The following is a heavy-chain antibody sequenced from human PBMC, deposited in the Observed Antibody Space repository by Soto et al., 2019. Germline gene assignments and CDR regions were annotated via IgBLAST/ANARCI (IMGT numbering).Heavy chain of an antibody. CDR3: ARTSMQSRGYSHGHGGTDV. J-gene: IGHJ6*02. CDR1: GYSFTSYW. V-gene: IGHV5-10-1*01. Sequence: EVQLVQSGAEVKKPGESLRISCKGSGYSFTSYWISWVRQMPGKGLEWMGRIDPSDSYTNYSPSFQGHVTISADKSISTAYREWSSLKASDTAMYYCARTSMQSRGYSHGHGGTDVWGQGTTVTVSS. CDR2: IDPSDSYT. D-gene: IGHD5-18*01.